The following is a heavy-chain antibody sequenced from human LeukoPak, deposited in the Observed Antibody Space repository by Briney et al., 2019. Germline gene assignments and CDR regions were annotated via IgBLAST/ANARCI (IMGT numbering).Heavy chain of an antibody. D-gene: IGHD5-12*01. V-gene: IGHV4-59*01. CDR1: GGSISSYY. CDR2: IYYSGST. J-gene: IGHJ4*02. Sequence: SETLSLTCTVSGGSISSYYWSWIRQPPGKGLEWIGYIYYSGSTNYNPCLKSRVTISVDTSKNQFSLKLSSVTAADTAVYYCARYSGYDYYYFDYWGQGTLVTVSS. CDR3: ARYSGYDYYYFDY.